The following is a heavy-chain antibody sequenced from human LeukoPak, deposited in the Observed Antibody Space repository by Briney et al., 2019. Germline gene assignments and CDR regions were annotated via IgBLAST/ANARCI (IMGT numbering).Heavy chain of an antibody. CDR3: AIGSSKNWLDP. J-gene: IGHJ5*02. D-gene: IGHD2-15*01. Sequence: GGSLRLSCAASGFTFSSYAMSWVRQAPGKGLEWVSAISGSGGSTYYADSVKGRFTISRDNTKNTLYPQMNSLRAEDTAVYYCAIGSSKNWLDPWGQGTLVTVSS. CDR2: ISGSGGST. V-gene: IGHV3-23*01. CDR1: GFTFSSYA.